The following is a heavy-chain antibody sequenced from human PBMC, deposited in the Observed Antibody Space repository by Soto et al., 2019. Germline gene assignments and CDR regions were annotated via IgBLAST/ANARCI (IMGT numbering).Heavy chain of an antibody. CDR2: FFYNGNT. CDR1: GGSITDDY. Sequence: SETLSLTCTVSGGSITDDYWIWIRQPPGRGLEWIGYFFYNGNTNYNPSLKSRVTISVDTSKNQFSLKLSSVTAADTAVYYCARRTNYYYVMDVWGQGTTVTVSS. V-gene: IGHV4-59*01. CDR3: ARRTNYYYVMDV. J-gene: IGHJ6*02.